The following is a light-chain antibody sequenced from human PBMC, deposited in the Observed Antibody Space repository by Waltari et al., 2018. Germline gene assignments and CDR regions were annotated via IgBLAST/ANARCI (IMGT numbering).Light chain of an antibody. CDR1: NFNIGSTN. CDR2: IHP. CDR3: AAWDDSLSGRV. Sequence: QSVLTQPPSTSGTPGQRVTILCSGSNFNIGSTNVYWYQQFPGMAPQPLIYIHPERPSGVPDRFSASKAGASASLAICGLRSEDEADYHCAAWDDSLSGRVFGGGTKLTV. J-gene: IGLJ2*01. V-gene: IGLV1-47*01.